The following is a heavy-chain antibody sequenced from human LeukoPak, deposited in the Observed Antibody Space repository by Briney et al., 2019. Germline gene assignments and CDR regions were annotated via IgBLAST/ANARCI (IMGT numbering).Heavy chain of an antibody. J-gene: IGHJ6*03. Sequence: PSETLSLTCTVSGGSISSYYWSWIRQPPGKGLEWIGYISYSGSTNYNPSLKSRVTISVDTSKNQFSLKLSSVTAADTAVYYCARAPPVGEDYYYYYYMDVWGKGTTVTVS. D-gene: IGHD3-3*01. V-gene: IGHV4-59*01. CDR2: ISYSGST. CDR1: GGSISSYY. CDR3: ARAPPVGEDYYYYYYMDV.